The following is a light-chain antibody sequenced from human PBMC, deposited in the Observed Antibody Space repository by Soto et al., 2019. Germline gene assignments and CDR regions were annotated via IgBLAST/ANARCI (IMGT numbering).Light chain of an antibody. V-gene: IGKV1-27*01. CDR3: QKSNSAPPT. CDR1: QGISKY. J-gene: IGKJ1*01. CDR2: AAS. Sequence: DIQMTQSPSSLSASVGDRVTITCRASQGISKYLAWYQQKPGKGPKLLIYAASTLQSGVPSRFSGSGSGTDFTLTISSLQPEDVASYFCQKSNSAPPTFGQGTKVEIK.